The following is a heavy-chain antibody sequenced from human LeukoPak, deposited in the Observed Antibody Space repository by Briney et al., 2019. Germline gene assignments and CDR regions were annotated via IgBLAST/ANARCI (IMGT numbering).Heavy chain of an antibody. V-gene: IGHV3-30*03. D-gene: IGHD3-9*01. CDR1: GFTFSSYG. J-gene: IGHJ6*03. CDR2: ISYDGSNK. Sequence: PGGSLRLSCAASGFTFSSYGMHWVRQAPGKGLEWVAVISYDGSNKYYADSVKGRFTISRDNFKNTLYLQMNSLRAEDTAVYYCARVNYDILTGYYVYYYYYMDVWGKGTTVTISS. CDR3: ARVNYDILTGYYVYYYYYMDV.